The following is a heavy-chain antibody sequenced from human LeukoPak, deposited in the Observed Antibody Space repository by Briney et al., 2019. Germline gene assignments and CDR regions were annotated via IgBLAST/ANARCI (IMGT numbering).Heavy chain of an antibody. CDR2: IYYSGST. CDR1: GGSISSYY. J-gene: IGHJ6*02. D-gene: IGHD3-22*01. Sequence: SETLSLTCTVSGGSISSYYWSWIRQPPGKGLEWIGYIYYSGSTNYNPSLKSRVTISVDTSKNQFSLKLSSVTAADTAVYYCARHGLGYDSRGYYYDYYYGMDVWGQGTTVTVSS. CDR3: ARHGLGYDSRGYYYDYYYGMDV. V-gene: IGHV4-59*08.